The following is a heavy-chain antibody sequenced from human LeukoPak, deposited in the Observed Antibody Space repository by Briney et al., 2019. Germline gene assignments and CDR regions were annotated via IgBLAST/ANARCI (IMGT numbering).Heavy chain of an antibody. J-gene: IGHJ4*02. V-gene: IGHV1-46*01. CDR2: INPSGGST. D-gene: IGHD3-22*01. Sequence: ASVTGSCKASGYTFTNYYMHWVRQAPGQGLEWMGLINPSGGSTSYAQKFQGRVTMTRDMSTSTVYMELSSLRSEDTAVYYCARGMYYYDSSGYPIDYWGQGTLVTVSS. CDR1: GYTFTNYY. CDR3: ARGMYYYDSSGYPIDY.